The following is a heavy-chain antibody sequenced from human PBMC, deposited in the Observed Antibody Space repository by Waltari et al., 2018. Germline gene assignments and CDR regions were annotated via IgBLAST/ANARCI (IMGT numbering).Heavy chain of an antibody. Sequence: QVQLVQSGAEVKKPGSSVKVSCKASGGTFSSYAISWVQQAPGQGLEWMGRIIPIFGTANYAQKFQGRVTITADKSTSTAYMELSSLRSEDTAVYYCARGRDGYNRQLYAFDIWGQGTMVTVSS. CDR1: GGTFSSYA. V-gene: IGHV1-69*08. J-gene: IGHJ3*02. D-gene: IGHD5-12*01. CDR3: ARGRDGYNRQLYAFDI. CDR2: IIPIFGTA.